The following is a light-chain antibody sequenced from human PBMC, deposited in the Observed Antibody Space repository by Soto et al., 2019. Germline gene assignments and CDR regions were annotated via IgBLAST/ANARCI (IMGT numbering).Light chain of an antibody. V-gene: IGKV1-9*01. J-gene: IGKJ5*01. Sequence: DIQLTQSPSFLSASVGDRVTITCRASQGISSYLAWYQQKPGKAPKLLIYAASTLQSGVPSRFSGSGSGTAFTLTISSLQPEDFATYYCQQLNSYPITFAQGTRLEIK. CDR3: QQLNSYPIT. CDR2: AAS. CDR1: QGISSY.